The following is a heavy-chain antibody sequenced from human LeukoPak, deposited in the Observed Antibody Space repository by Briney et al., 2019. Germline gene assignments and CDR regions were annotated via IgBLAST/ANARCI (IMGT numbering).Heavy chain of an antibody. Sequence: ASVNVSCKASGCIFTSYVISWVRQAPGQGLEWMGWISAYNGNSNYAQKLQGRVTMTTDTSTSTAYMEQRSLRSDDTAVYYCARWDWNDSARDYWGQGTLVTVSS. D-gene: IGHD1-1*01. CDR3: ARWDWNDSARDY. CDR1: GCIFTSYV. J-gene: IGHJ4*02. V-gene: IGHV1-18*04. CDR2: ISAYNGNS.